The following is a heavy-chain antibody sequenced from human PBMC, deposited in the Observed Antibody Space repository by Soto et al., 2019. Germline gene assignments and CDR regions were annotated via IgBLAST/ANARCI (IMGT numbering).Heavy chain of an antibody. CDR2: ISSSSSTI. J-gene: IGHJ6*03. V-gene: IGHV3-48*01. D-gene: IGHD6-19*01. CDR1: GFTFSSYS. Sequence: GGSLRLSCAASGFTFSSYSMNWVRQAPGKGLEWVSYISSSSSTIYYADSVKGRFTISRDNAKNSLYLQMNSLRAEDTAVYYCARDRGSGWYLPPPYYYYYYMDVWGKGTTVTVSS. CDR3: ARDRGSGWYLPPPYYYYYYMDV.